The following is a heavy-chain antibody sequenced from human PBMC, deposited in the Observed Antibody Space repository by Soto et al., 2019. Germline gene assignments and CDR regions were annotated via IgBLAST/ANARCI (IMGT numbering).Heavy chain of an antibody. CDR2: ISGVGGST. CDR3: ARVEPDTAMVYYGMDV. V-gene: IGHV3-23*01. Sequence: GGSLRLSCAASGFTFSSYAMGWVRQAPGKGLEWVSAISGVGGSTYYADSVKGRFTISRDNSKNTLYLQMNSLRAEDTAVYYCARVEPDTAMVYYGMDVWGQGTTVTVSS. J-gene: IGHJ6*02. CDR1: GFTFSSYA. D-gene: IGHD5-18*01.